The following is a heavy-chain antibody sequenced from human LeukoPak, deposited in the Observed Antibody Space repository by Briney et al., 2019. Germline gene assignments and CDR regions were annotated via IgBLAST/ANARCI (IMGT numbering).Heavy chain of an antibody. Sequence: PSETLSLTCTVSGGSISGSSYYWGWIRQPPGKGLEWIGKTSDSGNTYYSPSLRSRVTISIDMSKNQSSLKLSSVTATDTAVYYCARGENVLDYFDYWGQGTLVTVSS. J-gene: IGHJ4*02. D-gene: IGHD3-16*01. V-gene: IGHV4-39*01. CDR3: ARGENVLDYFDY. CDR1: GGSISGSSYY. CDR2: TSDSGNT.